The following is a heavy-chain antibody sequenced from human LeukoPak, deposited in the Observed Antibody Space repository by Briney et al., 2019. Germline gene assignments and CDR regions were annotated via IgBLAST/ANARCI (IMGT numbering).Heavy chain of an antibody. D-gene: IGHD4-17*01. CDR3: ARTQDYGDYIDY. J-gene: IGHJ4*02. V-gene: IGHV4-34*01. CDR1: GGSFSGYY. CDR2: INHSGST. Sequence: PSETLSLTCAVYGGSFSGYYWSWIRQPPGKGLEWMGEINHSGSTNYNPSLKSRVTISVDTSKNQFSLKLSSVTAADTAVYYCARTQDYGDYIDYWGQGTLVTVSS.